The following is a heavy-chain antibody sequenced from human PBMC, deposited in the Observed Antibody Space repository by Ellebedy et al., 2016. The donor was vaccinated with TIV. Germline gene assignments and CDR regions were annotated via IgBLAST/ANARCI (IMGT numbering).Heavy chain of an antibody. V-gene: IGHV1-2*02. D-gene: IGHD1-26*01. Sequence: ASVKVSCXASGYTFTGYYMHWVRQAPGQGLEWMGWINPNSGGTNYAQKFQGRVTMTRDTSISTAYMELSRLRSDDTAVYYCARAAVGATTGLIDYWGEGNLVTVSS. CDR1: GYTFTGYY. J-gene: IGHJ4*02. CDR3: ARAAVGATTGLIDY. CDR2: INPNSGGT.